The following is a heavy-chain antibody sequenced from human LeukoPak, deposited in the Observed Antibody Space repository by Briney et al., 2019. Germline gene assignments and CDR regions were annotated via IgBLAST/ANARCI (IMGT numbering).Heavy chain of an antibody. Sequence: PGGSLRLSXAASGFTFSGSAMHWVRQASGKGLEWVGRIRSKANSYATGYAASVKGRFTISRDDSKNTAYLQMNSLKTEDTAVYYCTRFLSGYFHWGQGTLVTVSS. CDR1: GFTFSGSA. D-gene: IGHD3-3*01. V-gene: IGHV3-73*01. J-gene: IGHJ4*02. CDR2: IRSKANSYAT. CDR3: TRFLSGYFH.